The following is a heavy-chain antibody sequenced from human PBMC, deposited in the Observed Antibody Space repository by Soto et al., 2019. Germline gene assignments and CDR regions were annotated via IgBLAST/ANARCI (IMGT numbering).Heavy chain of an antibody. D-gene: IGHD2-21*01. CDR1: GDTFSSFA. V-gene: IGHV1-69*12. J-gene: IGHJ6*02. CDR3: ARDRVMRGNAYYYGMDV. Sequence: QVLLVQSGAEVKKPGSSVRVSCKTSGDTFSSFAITWVRLAPGQGLEWMGVIVPMFAAPTYAQKFQGRVSITADESTRTAYMELSILRSDDTAVYYCARDRVMRGNAYYYGMDVWGQGTAVTVSS. CDR2: IVPMFAAP.